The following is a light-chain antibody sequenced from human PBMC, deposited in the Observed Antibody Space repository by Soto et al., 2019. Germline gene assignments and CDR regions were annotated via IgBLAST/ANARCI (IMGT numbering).Light chain of an antibody. Sequence: SYELTQPPSVSVAPGKTARMTCGGNNIVSKSVNRYQQKTAQAPVLNIYYHSDRPSGIPERFSGSNSGNTATLTISRVEAGDEAYYYGQVWDGSSDQVVFGGGTKLTVL. CDR2: YHS. V-gene: IGLV3-21*04. CDR1: NIVSKS. J-gene: IGLJ2*01. CDR3: QVWDGSSDQVV.